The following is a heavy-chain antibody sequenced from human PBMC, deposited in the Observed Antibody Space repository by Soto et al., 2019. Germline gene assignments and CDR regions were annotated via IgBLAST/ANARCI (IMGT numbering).Heavy chain of an antibody. V-gene: IGHV3-23*01. CDR1: RFTFSSFA. D-gene: IGHD1-26*01. Sequence: EVQLLESGGGLVQPGGSLRLSCAASRFTFSSFAMSWVRQAPGKGLEWVSAISGNGGSTYYADSVKSRFTISRDNSKNTLFLQMNSLRAEDTAIYYCAKENLGAPYFDSWGRGTLVSVSS. CDR3: AKENLGAPYFDS. J-gene: IGHJ4*02. CDR2: ISGNGGST.